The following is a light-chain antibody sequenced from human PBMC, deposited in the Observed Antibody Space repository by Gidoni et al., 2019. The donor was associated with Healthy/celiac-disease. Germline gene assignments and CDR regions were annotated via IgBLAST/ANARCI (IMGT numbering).Light chain of an antibody. CDR2: EVS. J-gene: IGLJ1*01. Sequence: QSALTQPASVSGSPGPSITISCTGTSSDVGGYNYVSWYQQHPGKAPKLMIYEVSNRPPGVSNRFSGSKSGNTASLTISGLQAEDEADYYCSSYTSSSTLKVFGTGTKVTVL. CDR1: SSDVGGYNY. V-gene: IGLV2-14*01. CDR3: SSYTSSSTLKV.